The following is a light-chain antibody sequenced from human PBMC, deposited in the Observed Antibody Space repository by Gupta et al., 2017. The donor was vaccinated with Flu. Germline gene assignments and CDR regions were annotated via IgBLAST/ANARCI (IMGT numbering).Light chain of an antibody. V-gene: IGLV2-14*01. CDR3: SSCTRSSTLVL. CDR1: SSDFGDYNI. J-gene: IGLJ2*01. Sequence: QSALPQPPSAPGSPRQSITISCTGFSSDFGDYNIVSWYQQHPAKAPKLIIFEVSNRPSGVSNRFSGSKSGNTASLTISGLQAEDEADYYRSSCTRSSTLVLFGGGTKLTVL. CDR2: EVS.